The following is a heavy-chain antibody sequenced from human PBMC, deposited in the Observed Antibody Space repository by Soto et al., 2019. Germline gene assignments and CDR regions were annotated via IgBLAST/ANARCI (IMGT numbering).Heavy chain of an antibody. J-gene: IGHJ4*02. CDR1: GYTFTSYD. V-gene: IGHV1-8*01. CDR2: MNPNTGNS. CDR3: ARRAETNGWNGFGADKYYFDF. D-gene: IGHD1-1*01. Sequence: ASVKVSCKASGYTFTSYDIYWLRQATGQGLEWMGWMNPNTGNSGYAQKFQGRVTMTSDTSISTAHMELSSLRSEDTAVYYCARRAETNGWNGFGADKYYFDFWGQGTLVTVSS.